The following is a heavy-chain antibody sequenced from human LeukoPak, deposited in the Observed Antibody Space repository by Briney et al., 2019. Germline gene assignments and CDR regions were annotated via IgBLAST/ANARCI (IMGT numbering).Heavy chain of an antibody. V-gene: IGHV3-30-3*01. Sequence: PGGSLRLSCAASGFTFSSYAMHWVRQAPGKGLEWVAVISYDGSNKYYADSVKGRFTISRDNSKNTLYLQMNSLRAEDTAVYYCARGSSSWYVQGDYWGQGTLVTVSS. CDR2: ISYDGSNK. D-gene: IGHD6-13*01. CDR1: GFTFSSYA. J-gene: IGHJ4*02. CDR3: ARGSSSWYVQGDY.